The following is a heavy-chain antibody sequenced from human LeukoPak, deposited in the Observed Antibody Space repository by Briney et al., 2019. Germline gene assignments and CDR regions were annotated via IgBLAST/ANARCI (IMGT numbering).Heavy chain of an antibody. J-gene: IGHJ4*02. CDR1: GGSFSGYY. D-gene: IGHD3-10*01. Sequence: SETLSLXCAVYGGSFSGYYWRWIRQPPGKGLESIGEINHSGSTNYNPSLKSRVTISVDTSKNQFSLKLSSVTAADTAVYYCARVRSTMVRWAANDYWGQGTLVTVSS. CDR3: ARVRSTMVRWAANDY. V-gene: IGHV4-34*01. CDR2: INHSGST.